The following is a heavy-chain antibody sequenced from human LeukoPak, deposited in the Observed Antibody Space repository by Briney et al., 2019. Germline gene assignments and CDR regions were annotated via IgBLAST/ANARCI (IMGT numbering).Heavy chain of an antibody. V-gene: IGHV3-7*01. CDR1: GFTFSNYW. Sequence: GFLRLSCAASGFTFSNYWMSWVRQAPGKGLEWVANIKQDRSEKYYVDSVKGRFTISRDNAKNSLYLQMNSLRAEDTAVYFCARTAYSNYDFDYWGQGILVTVSS. J-gene: IGHJ4*02. CDR2: IKQDRSEK. CDR3: ARTAYSNYDFDY. D-gene: IGHD4-11*01.